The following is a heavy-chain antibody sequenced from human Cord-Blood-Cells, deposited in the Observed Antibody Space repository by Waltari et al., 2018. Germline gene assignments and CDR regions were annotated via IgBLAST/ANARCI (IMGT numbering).Heavy chain of an antibody. V-gene: IGHV3-53*01. CDR3: ASPYSSSSRGYYYYYGMDV. Sequence: EVQLVESGGGLIQPGGSLRLSCAASGFTVSSNYMSWVRQAQGKGLGLVSVIYCGGSTYYADSVKGRFTISRDNSKNTLYLQMNSLRAEDTAVYYCASPYSSSSRGYYYYYGMDVWGQGTTVTVSS. J-gene: IGHJ6*02. CDR1: GFTVSSNY. D-gene: IGHD6-6*01. CDR2: IYCGGST.